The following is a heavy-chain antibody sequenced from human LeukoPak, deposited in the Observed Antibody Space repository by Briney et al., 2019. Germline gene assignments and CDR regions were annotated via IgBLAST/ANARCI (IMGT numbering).Heavy chain of an antibody. CDR1: GFTFSSYA. CDR2: INHSGST. V-gene: IGHV4-34*01. D-gene: IGHD6-13*01. CDR3: ARPLTYSSSWFDAFDI. J-gene: IGHJ3*02. Sequence: PGGSLRLSCAASGFTFSSYAMSWVRQPPGKGLEWIGEINHSGSTNYNPSLKSRVTISVDTSKNRFSLKLSSVTAADTAVYYCARPLTYSSSWFDAFDIWGQGTMVTVSS.